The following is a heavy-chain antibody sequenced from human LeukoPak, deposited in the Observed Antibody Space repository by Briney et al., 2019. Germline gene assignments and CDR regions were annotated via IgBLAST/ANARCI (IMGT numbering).Heavy chain of an antibody. CDR3: VNYYDSSDYQQPDHFDY. CDR1: GGSISSYY. D-gene: IGHD3-22*01. CDR2: IYYSGST. J-gene: IGHJ4*02. V-gene: IGHV4-39*01. Sequence: SETLSLTCTVSGGSISSYYWGWIRQPPGKGLDWIGSIYYSGSTYYNPSLKSRFTISVDTSKNQFSLKLSSVTAADTAVYYCVNYYDSSDYQQPDHFDYWGQGTLVTVPS.